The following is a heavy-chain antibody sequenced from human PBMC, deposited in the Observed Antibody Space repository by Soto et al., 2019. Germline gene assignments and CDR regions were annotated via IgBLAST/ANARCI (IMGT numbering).Heavy chain of an antibody. V-gene: IGHV4-34*01. D-gene: IGHD1-1*01. J-gene: IGHJ3*01. CDR1: GGSFSGYY. CDR2: INHSGST. Sequence: TSETLSLTCAVYGGSFSGYYWSWIRQPPGKGLEWIGEINHSGSTNYNPSLKSRVTISVDTSENRFSLRLTSVAAADTAVYYCARGKTGFDLWGQGKMVTVSS. CDR3: ARGKTGFDL.